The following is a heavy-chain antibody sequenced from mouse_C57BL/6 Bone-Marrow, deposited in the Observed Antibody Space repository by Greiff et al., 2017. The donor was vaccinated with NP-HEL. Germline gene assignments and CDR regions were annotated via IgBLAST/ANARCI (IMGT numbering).Heavy chain of an antibody. CDR1: GFTFSSYT. D-gene: IGHD2-3*01. V-gene: IGHV5-9*04. Sequence: EVQLVESGGGLVKPGGSLKLSCAASGFTFSSYTMSWVRQTPEKRLEWVATISGGGGNTYYPDSVKGRFTISRDNAKNTLYLQMSSLRAEDTAVYYCARHVGAMRDGYFFDYWGQGTTLTVSS. J-gene: IGHJ2*01. CDR2: ISGGGGNT. CDR3: ARHVGAMRDGYFFDY.